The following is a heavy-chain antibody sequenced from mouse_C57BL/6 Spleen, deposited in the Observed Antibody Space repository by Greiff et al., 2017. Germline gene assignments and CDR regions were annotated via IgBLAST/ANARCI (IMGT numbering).Heavy chain of an antibody. CDR3: ARHGDWDGGFAY. CDR1: GFTFSSYG. CDR2: ISSGGSYT. Sequence: EVKLVESGGDLVKPGGSLKLSCAASGFTFSSYGMSWVRQTPDKRLEWVATISSGGSYTYYPDSVKGRFTISRDNAKNTLYLQMSSLTSEDTAMYYCARHGDWDGGFAYWGKGTLVTVSA. D-gene: IGHD4-1*01. J-gene: IGHJ3*01. V-gene: IGHV5-6*02.